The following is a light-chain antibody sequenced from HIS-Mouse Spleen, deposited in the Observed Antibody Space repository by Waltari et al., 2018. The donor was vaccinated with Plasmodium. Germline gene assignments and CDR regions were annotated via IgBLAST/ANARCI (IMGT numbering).Light chain of an antibody. V-gene: IGKV1-39*01. CDR1: QNIRSY. CDR3: QQNYNTWT. J-gene: IGKJ1*01. Sequence: FQMTQSPSSLSASVGDRVPITCRASQNIRSYLNLYQQNPGNAPKLLIYAASSLQSGVPSRFSGSGSGTDFTLTISSLQPEDFATYYCQQNYNTWTFGQGTKVEIK. CDR2: AAS.